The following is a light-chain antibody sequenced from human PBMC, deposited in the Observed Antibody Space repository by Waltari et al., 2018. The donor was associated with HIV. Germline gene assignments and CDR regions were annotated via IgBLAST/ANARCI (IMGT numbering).Light chain of an antibody. CDR3: QQYNNYWT. CDR1: QSISNW. Sequence: VGDRVTITCRASQSISNWLAWYQQKPGKAPKLLIYKASSLESGVPSRFSGSGSGTEFTLTISSLQPDDFATYYCQQYNNYWTFGQGTKVEIK. J-gene: IGKJ1*01. CDR2: KAS. V-gene: IGKV1-5*03.